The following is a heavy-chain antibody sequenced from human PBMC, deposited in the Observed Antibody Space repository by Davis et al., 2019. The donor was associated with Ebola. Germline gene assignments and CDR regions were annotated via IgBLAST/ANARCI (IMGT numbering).Heavy chain of an antibody. CDR2: IIPIFGTA. CDR3: ARDTNFEYSSSMGY. J-gene: IGHJ4*02. V-gene: IGHV1-69*13. CDR1: GGTFSSYA. D-gene: IGHD6-6*01. Sequence: SVKVSCKASGGTFSSYAISWVRQAPGQGLEWMGGIIPIFGTANYAQKFQGRVTITADESTSTAYMELSSLRSEDTAVYYCARDTNFEYSSSMGYWGQGTLVTVSS.